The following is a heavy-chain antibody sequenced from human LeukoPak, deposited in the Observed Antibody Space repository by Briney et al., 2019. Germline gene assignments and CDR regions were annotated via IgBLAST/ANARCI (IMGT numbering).Heavy chain of an antibody. Sequence: PSETLSLTCTVSGGSISSSSYYWGWIRHPPGKGLVWIGSIYYSGSTYYNPSLKSRVTISVDTSKNQFSLKLSSVTAADTAVYYCARCPVVSPFDYWGQGTLVTVSS. CDR3: ARCPVVSPFDY. CDR2: IYYSGST. CDR1: GGSISSSSYY. J-gene: IGHJ4*02. V-gene: IGHV4-39*01. D-gene: IGHD1-14*01.